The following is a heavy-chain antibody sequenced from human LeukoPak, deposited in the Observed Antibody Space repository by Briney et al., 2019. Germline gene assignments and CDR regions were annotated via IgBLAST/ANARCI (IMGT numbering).Heavy chain of an antibody. D-gene: IGHD1-7*01. CDR1: GGSFSGYY. CDR3: ARRSRTFDY. J-gene: IGHJ4*02. Sequence: SETLSLTCAVYGGSFSGYYWSWIRQPPGKGLEGIGEINHSGSTNYNPSLKSRVTISVDTSKHQFSLKLSSVTAADTAVYYCARRSRTFDYWGQGTLVTVSS. CDR2: INHSGST. V-gene: IGHV4-34*01.